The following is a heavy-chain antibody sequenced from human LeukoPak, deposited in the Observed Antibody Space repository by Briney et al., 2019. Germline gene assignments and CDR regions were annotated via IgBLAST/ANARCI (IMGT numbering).Heavy chain of an antibody. Sequence: ASVKVSCKASGYTFTGYYMHWVRQAPGQGLEWMGWINPNSGGTNYAQKFQGRVTMTRDTSISTAYMELSRLRSDDTAVYYCARVAWGNWNFQGFDYWGQGTLVTVSS. CDR2: INPNSGGT. CDR1: GYTFTGYY. D-gene: IGHD1-7*01. V-gene: IGHV1-2*02. J-gene: IGHJ4*02. CDR3: ARVAWGNWNFQGFDY.